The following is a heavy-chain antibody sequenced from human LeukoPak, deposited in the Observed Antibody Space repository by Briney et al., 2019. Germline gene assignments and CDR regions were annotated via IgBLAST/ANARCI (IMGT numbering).Heavy chain of an antibody. CDR1: GVTFSSYG. D-gene: IGHD3-3*01. Sequence: GGSLRLSCAASGVTFSSYGMHWVRQAPGKGREWVAFIRYDGSNKYYADSVEGRFTISRDNSKNTLYLQMNSLRAEDTAVYYCAKDPSGLSGSTHYWGQGTLVTVSS. J-gene: IGHJ4*02. CDR2: IRYDGSNK. CDR3: AKDPSGLSGSTHY. V-gene: IGHV3-30*02.